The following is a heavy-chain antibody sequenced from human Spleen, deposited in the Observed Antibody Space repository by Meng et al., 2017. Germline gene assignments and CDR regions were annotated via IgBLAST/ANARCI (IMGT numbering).Heavy chain of an antibody. D-gene: IGHD6-19*01. CDR1: GYTLTSYG. J-gene: IGHJ6*02. Sequence: ASVKVSCKASGYTLTSYGISWLRQAPGQGLEWMGWISAYNGNTNYAQKLQGRVTMTTDTSTSTAYMELRSLRSDDTAVDYCARVRAVAGYYYGMDVWGQGTTVTVSS. CDR3: ARVRAVAGYYYGMDV. CDR2: ISAYNGNT. V-gene: IGHV1-18*01.